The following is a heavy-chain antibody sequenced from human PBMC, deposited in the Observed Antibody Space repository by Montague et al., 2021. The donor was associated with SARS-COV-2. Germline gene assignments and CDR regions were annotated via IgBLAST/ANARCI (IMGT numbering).Heavy chain of an antibody. CDR2: IYWNDDK. CDR1: GFSLNSRAVG. D-gene: IGHD6-19*01. V-gene: IGHV2-5*01. Sequence: PALVKPTQTLTLTCNFSGFSLNSRAVGVGWIRQPPGKALEWLALIYWNDDKRYSPSLKSRLTITKDTSKNQVVLTMTNTDPVDTATYYCAHKNSGWHTEFANWGQGALVTVSS. CDR3: AHKNSGWHTEFAN. J-gene: IGHJ4*02.